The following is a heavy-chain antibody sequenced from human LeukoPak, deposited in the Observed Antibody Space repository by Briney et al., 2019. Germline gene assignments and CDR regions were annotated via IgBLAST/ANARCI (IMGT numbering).Heavy chain of an antibody. CDR1: GFTFSSYA. D-gene: IGHD3-16*02. J-gene: IGHJ4*02. V-gene: IGHV3-23*01. Sequence: GGSLRLSCAASGFTFSSYAMSWVRQAPGKGLEWVSAISGSGGSTYYADSVKGRFTISRDNAKNSLYLQMNSLRAEDTAVYYCARGGGIMITFGGVIVPTYLDYWGQGTLVTVSS. CDR2: ISGSGGST. CDR3: ARGGGIMITFGGVIVPTYLDY.